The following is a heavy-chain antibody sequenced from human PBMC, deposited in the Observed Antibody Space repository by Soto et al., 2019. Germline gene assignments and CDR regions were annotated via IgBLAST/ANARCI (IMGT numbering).Heavy chain of an antibody. CDR1: GYSISSGYY. CDR2: IYNSGST. D-gene: IGHD2-8*01. CDR3: TRVNILLIVYSIRHFDY. Sequence: SETLSLTCAVSGYSISSGYYWGWIREPRGKGVEGIGSIYNSGSTYNKQSLKSRVTISVERDKNKISLKLNIESAEDTDADYCTRVNILLIVYSIRHFDYWGQGTLVTVSS. J-gene: IGHJ4*02. V-gene: IGHV4-38-2*01.